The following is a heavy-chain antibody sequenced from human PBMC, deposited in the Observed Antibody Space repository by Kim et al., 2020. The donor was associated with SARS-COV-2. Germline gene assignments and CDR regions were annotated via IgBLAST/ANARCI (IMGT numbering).Heavy chain of an antibody. J-gene: IGHJ6*02. V-gene: IGHV1-69*04. CDR3: ARDRRSGGGYPSYYYYYGMDV. CDR1: GGTFSSYT. CDR2: IIPILGIA. D-gene: IGHD3-16*02. Sequence: SVKVSCKASGGTFSSYTISWVRQAPGQGLEWMGRIIPILGIANYAQKFQGRVTITADKSTSTAYMELSSLRSEDTAVYYCARDRRSGGGYPSYYYYYGMDVWGQGTTVTVSS.